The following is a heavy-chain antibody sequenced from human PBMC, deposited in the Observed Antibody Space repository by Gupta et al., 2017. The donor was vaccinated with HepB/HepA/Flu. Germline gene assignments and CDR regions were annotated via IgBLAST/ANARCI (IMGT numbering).Heavy chain of an antibody. J-gene: IGHJ4*02. CDR3: TRWRAGAQDY. V-gene: IGHV3-72*01. D-gene: IGHD1-26*01. CDR2: TKNQANRYTT. CDR1: GFTISDHY. Sequence: EVQLVESGGNLVQPGGSLRLSCAASGFTISDHYMDWVRQAPGKGLEWVGRTKNQANRYTTEYAASVKGRFTISRDDSNNSLYLQMNSLKTEDTAVYFFTRWRAGAQDYWGQGTLVTVSS.